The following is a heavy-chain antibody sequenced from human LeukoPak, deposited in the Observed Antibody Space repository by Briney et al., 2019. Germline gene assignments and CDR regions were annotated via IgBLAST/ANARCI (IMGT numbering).Heavy chain of an antibody. CDR2: INHSGST. J-gene: IGHJ2*01. V-gene: IGHV4-34*01. CDR3: ATLYTPNGVYNWYFDL. CDR1: GGSFSGYY. D-gene: IGHD2-8*01. Sequence: PSETLSLTWAVYGGSFSGYYWSWIRQPPGKGLEWIGEINHSGSTNYNPSLKSRVTISVDTSKNHFSLTLSSVTAADTAVYYCATLYTPNGVYNWYFDLWGRGTLVTVSS.